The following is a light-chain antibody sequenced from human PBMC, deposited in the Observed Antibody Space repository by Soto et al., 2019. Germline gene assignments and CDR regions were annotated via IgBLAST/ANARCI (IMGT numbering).Light chain of an antibody. CDR2: YIS. CDR3: QQANSFPIT. V-gene: IGKV3D-15*01. Sequence: EIVMSQSPATLSVSPGETASLSCRASQSAGNFLAWYQQKPGQAPRLLIYYISTRATGIPARFSGSGSGTEFTLTINSLQSEDFATYYCQQANSFPITFGQGTRLEI. J-gene: IGKJ5*01. CDR1: QSAGNF.